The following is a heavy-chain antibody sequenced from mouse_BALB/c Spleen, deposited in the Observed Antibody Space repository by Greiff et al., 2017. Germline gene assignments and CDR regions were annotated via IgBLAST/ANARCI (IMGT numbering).Heavy chain of an antibody. CDR2: ISSGGSYT. J-gene: IGHJ4*01. CDR3: ARDRGPYAMDY. CDR1: GFTFSSYA. D-gene: IGHD3-3*01. Sequence: DVMLVESGGGLVKPGGSLKLSCAASGFTFSSYAMSWVRQSPEKRLEWVAEISSGGSYTYYPDTVTGRFTISRDNAKNTLYLEMSSLRSEDTAMYYCARDRGPYAMDYWGQGTSVTVSS. V-gene: IGHV5-9-4*01.